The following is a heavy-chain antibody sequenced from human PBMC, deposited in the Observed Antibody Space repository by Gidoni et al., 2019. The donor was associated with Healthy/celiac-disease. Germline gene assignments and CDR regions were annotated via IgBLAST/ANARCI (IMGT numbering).Heavy chain of an antibody. J-gene: IGHJ3*02. CDR3: ARDYFPHEYSSGGDAFDI. CDR2: ISAYNGNT. Sequence: QVQLVQSGAEVKKPGASVKVSCKASGYTFTSYGISWVRQAPGQGLEWMGWISAYNGNTNYAQKLQGRVTMTTDTSTSTAYMELRSLRSDDTAVYYCARDYFPHEYSSGGDAFDIWGQGTMVTVSS. CDR1: GYTFTSYG. D-gene: IGHD6-19*01. V-gene: IGHV1-18*01.